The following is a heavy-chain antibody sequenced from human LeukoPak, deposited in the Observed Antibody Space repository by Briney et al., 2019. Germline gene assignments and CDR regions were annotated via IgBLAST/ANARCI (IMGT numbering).Heavy chain of an antibody. V-gene: IGHV4-59*01. J-gene: IGHJ4*02. Sequence: SETLSLTCTVSGGSISSYYWSWIRQPPGKGLEWIGYIYYSGSTNYNPSLKSRVTISVDTSKNQFSLKLSSVTAADTAVYCCAAGTREDSSWYYYFDYWGQGTLVTVSS. CDR2: IYYSGST. CDR1: GGSISSYY. CDR3: AAGTREDSSWYYYFDY. D-gene: IGHD6-13*01.